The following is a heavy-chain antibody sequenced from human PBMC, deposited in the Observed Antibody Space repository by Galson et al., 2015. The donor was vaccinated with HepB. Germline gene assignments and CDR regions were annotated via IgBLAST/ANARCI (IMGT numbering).Heavy chain of an antibody. CDR2: INAGNGNT. V-gene: IGHV1-3*01. Sequence: SVKVSCKASGYTFTSYAMHWVRQAPGQRLEWMGWINAGNGNTKYSQKFQGRVTITRDTSASTAYMELSSLRSEDTAVYYCAAYCSGGSCYSGVLDPWGQGTLVTVSS. J-gene: IGHJ5*02. CDR1: GYTFTSYA. D-gene: IGHD2-15*01. CDR3: AAYCSGGSCYSGVLDP.